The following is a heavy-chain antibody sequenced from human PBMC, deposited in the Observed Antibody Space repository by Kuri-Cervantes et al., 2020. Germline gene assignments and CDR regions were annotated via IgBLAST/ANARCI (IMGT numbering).Heavy chain of an antibody. J-gene: IGHJ4*02. D-gene: IGHD3-22*01. V-gene: IGHV3-20*04. CDR1: GFTFDDHG. CDR2: INWNGGST. CDR3: AKDGGRRSGYPYHFGY. Sequence: GESLKISCAASGFTFDDHGMSWVRQTPGKGLEWVSGINWNGGSTGYADSVKGRFTISRDNAKNSLYLQMNSLRAEDTAVYYCAKDGGRRSGYPYHFGYWGQGTLVTVSS.